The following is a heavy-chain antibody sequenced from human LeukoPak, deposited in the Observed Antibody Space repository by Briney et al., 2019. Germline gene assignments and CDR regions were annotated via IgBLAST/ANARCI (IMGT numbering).Heavy chain of an antibody. D-gene: IGHD2/OR15-2a*01. CDR1: GFTFSSYE. CDR3: ARDFYWGALDY. J-gene: IGHJ4*02. V-gene: IGHV3-48*03. CDR2: ISSSGSTI. Sequence: PGGSLRLSCAASGFTFSSYEMNWVRQAPGKELEWVSYISSSGSTIYYADSVKGRFTISRDNAKNSLYLQMNSLRAEDTAMYYCARDFYWGALDYWGQGTLVTVSS.